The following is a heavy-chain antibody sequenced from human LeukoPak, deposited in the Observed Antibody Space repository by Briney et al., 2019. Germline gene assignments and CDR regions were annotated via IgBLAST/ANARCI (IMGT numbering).Heavy chain of an antibody. CDR2: ISYSGST. CDR3: ARLQRITMAGPDYWYFDL. D-gene: IGHD3-10*01. CDR1: GDSISSYY. Sequence: SETLSLTCTVSGDSISSYYWSWIRQPPEKGLGWIAYISYSGSTNYNPSLKSRVTISVDTSKTQFSLKMNSVTAADTAVYYCARLQRITMAGPDYWYFDLWGRGTLVTVSS. J-gene: IGHJ2*01. V-gene: IGHV4-59*01.